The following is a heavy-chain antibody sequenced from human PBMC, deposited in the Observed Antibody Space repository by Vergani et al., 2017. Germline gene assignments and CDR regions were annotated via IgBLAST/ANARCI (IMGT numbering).Heavy chain of an antibody. J-gene: IGHJ3*02. CDR3: AREGSITIFGVVTSDAFDI. V-gene: IGHV4-31*03. CDR1: GGSISSGGYY. Sequence: QVQLQESGPGLVKPSQTLSLTCTVSGGSISSGGYYWSWIRQHPGKGLEWIGYIYYSGSTYYNPSLKSRVTISVDTSKNQFSLKLSSVTAADTAVYYCAREGSITIFGVVTSDAFDIWGQGTMVTVSS. D-gene: IGHD3-3*01. CDR2: IYYSGST.